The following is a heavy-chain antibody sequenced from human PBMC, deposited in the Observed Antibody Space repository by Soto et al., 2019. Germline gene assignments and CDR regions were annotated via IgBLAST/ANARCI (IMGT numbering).Heavy chain of an antibody. Sequence: GGSLRLSCAASGFTFSGYSMNWVRQAPGKGLEWVSSISSSSSYIYYADSVKGRFTISRDNAKNSLYLQMNSLRAEDTAVYYCARDQVVVPAARYYYGMDVWGQGTTVTVSS. CDR3: ARDQVVVPAARYYYGMDV. J-gene: IGHJ6*02. D-gene: IGHD2-2*01. V-gene: IGHV3-21*01. CDR1: GFTFSGYS. CDR2: ISSSSSYI.